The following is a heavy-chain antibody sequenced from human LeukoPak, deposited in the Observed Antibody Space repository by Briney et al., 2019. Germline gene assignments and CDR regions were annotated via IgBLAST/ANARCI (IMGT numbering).Heavy chain of an antibody. CDR2: IHDSGST. CDR1: GDSISSGGYS. Sequence: SETLSLTCAVSGDSISSGGYSWSWIRQTPGKGLEWIAYIHDSGSTYNDPSLKSRLSISIDTSKNQFSLKLNSVTAADTAVYYCARVVAAAGNNWFDPWGQGTLVTVSS. D-gene: IGHD6-13*01. V-gene: IGHV4-30-4*07. J-gene: IGHJ5*02. CDR3: ARVVAAAGNNWFDP.